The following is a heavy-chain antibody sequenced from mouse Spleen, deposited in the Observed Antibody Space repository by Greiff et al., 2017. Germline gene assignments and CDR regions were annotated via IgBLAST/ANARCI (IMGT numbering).Heavy chain of an antibody. V-gene: IGHV1-81*01. CDR2: IYPRSGNT. Sequence: QVQLQQSGAELARPGASVKLSCKASGYTFTSYGISWVKQSTGQGLEWIGEIYPRSGNTYYNEKFKGKATLTADKSSSTAYMELRSLTSEDSAVDVCERARDDGYSWVAYWGQGTLVTVSA. CDR1: GYTFTSYG. D-gene: IGHD2-3*01. J-gene: IGHJ3*01. CDR3: ERARDDGYSWVAY.